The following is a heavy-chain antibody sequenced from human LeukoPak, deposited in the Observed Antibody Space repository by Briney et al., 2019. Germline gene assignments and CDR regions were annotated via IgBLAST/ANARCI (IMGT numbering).Heavy chain of an antibody. V-gene: IGHV3-21*06. D-gene: IGHD3-22*01. Sequence: GGSLRLSCLAYGLTFSSSTGNWFRQAPGKGLEWVSVITSSSSVIFYADSVKGRFTISRDNAKNSLFLQMNGLRAEDTAVYYCVRDGYDYWGQGTLVTVSS. CDR2: ITSSSSVI. CDR3: VRDGYDY. CDR1: GLTFSSST. J-gene: IGHJ4*02.